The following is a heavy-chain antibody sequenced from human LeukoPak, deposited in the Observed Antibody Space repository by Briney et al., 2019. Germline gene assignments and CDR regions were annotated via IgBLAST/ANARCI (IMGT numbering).Heavy chain of an antibody. J-gene: IGHJ4*02. D-gene: IGHD3-22*01. V-gene: IGHV4-34*01. CDR2: INHSGST. Sequence: MASETLSLTCAVYGGSFSGYYWSWIRQPPGKGLEWIGEINHSGSTNYNPSLKSRVTISVDTSKNQFSLKLSSVTAADTAVYYCARENYYDSSGSRRGYFDYWGQGTLVTVSS. CDR1: GGSFSGYY. CDR3: ARENYYDSSGSRRGYFDY.